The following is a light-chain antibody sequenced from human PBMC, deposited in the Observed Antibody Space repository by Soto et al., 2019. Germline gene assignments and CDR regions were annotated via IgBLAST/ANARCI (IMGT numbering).Light chain of an antibody. J-gene: IGKJ5*01. CDR2: DAS. CDR3: QPRGNWPH. Sequence: EIVLTQSPATLSLSPGERATLSCRASQSISNYLAWYQHKPGQAPRLHIYDASTRATGIPARFSGSGSGTDFTLNISGLEPEDFATYFCQPRGNWPHFGQGTRLEIK. CDR1: QSISNY. V-gene: IGKV3-11*01.